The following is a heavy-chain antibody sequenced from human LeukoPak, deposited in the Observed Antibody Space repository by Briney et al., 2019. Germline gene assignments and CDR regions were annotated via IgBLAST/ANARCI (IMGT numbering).Heavy chain of an antibody. CDR3: ARANYSDISGYDY. CDR2: ITSSGNTI. D-gene: IGHD3-22*01. J-gene: IGHJ4*02. V-gene: IGHV3-48*03. Sequence: GGSLRLSCAASGFTFSSYVMSWVRQAPGKGLEWVSYITSSGNTIYYADSVKGRFTISRDNAKNSLYLQMNSLRAEDTAVYYCARANYSDISGYDYWGQGTLVTVSS. CDR1: GFTFSSYV.